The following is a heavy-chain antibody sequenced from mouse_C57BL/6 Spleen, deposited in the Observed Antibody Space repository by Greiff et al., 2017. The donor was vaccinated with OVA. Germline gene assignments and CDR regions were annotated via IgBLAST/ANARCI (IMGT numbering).Heavy chain of an antibody. Sequence: EVKLVESGGGLVQPGGSMKLSCVASGFTFSNYWMNWVRQSPEKGLEWVAQIRLKSDTYATHYAESVKGRFTISRDDSKSSVYLQMNNLRAEDTVIYYCTFITTVVAFYYYAMDYWGQGTSVTVSS. V-gene: IGHV6-3*01. J-gene: IGHJ4*01. D-gene: IGHD1-1*01. CDR1: GFTFSNYW. CDR3: TFITTVVAFYYYAMDY. CDR2: IRLKSDTYAT.